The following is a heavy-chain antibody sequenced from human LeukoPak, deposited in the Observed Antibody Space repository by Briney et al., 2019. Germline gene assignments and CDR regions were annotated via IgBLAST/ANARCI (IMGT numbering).Heavy chain of an antibody. J-gene: IGHJ4*02. D-gene: IGHD3-10*01. CDR1: GYTFTGYY. Sequence: ASVKLSCKASGYTFTGYYMHWVRQAPGQGLEWMGRINPNSGGTNYAQKFQGRVTMTRDTSISTAYMELSRLRSDDTAVYYCARSDYGSGSYSHWGQGTLVTVSS. CDR2: INPNSGGT. CDR3: ARSDYGSGSYSH. V-gene: IGHV1-2*06.